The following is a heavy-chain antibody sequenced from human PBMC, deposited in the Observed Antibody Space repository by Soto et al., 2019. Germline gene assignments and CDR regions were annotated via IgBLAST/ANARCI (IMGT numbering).Heavy chain of an antibody. V-gene: IGHV5-51*01. Sequence: PXESLKISFKGAGDSFTSYWIGWVRQMPGKGLEWMGIIYPGDSDTRYSPSFQGQVTISADKSISTAYLQWSSLKASDTATYYCARLPAFGSYGPFDYWGQGTLVTVSS. J-gene: IGHJ4*02. CDR2: IYPGDSDT. CDR3: ARLPAFGSYGPFDY. CDR1: GDSFTSYW. D-gene: IGHD1-26*01.